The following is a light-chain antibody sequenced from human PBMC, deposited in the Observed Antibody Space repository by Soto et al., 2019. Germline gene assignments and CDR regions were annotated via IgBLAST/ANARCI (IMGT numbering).Light chain of an antibody. V-gene: IGKV1-9*01. CDR1: QGIRTY. Sequence: DIQLTQSPSFLSASVGDRVTITCRASQGIRTYLAWYQQKPGKAPKLLIYGASSLQSGVPSRFSGSGSGTDFTLTINSLQPEDFAAYYCQQLNSYPLTFGGGTKVEI. CDR3: QQLNSYPLT. CDR2: GAS. J-gene: IGKJ4*01.